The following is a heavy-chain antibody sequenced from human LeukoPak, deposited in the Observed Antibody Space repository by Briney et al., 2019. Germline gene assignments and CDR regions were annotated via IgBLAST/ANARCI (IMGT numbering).Heavy chain of an antibody. V-gene: IGHV4-39*01. CDR2: IYYSGST. J-gene: IGHJ3*02. D-gene: IGHD3-3*01. CDR1: GDSISSSGYY. Sequence: SETLSLTCTVSGDSISSSGYYWGWIRQPPGKGLEWIGWIYYSGSTYYNPSLKSRVTISVDTSKNQFSLKLSSVTAADTAVYYCARRGAYYDFWSGSYRGDSFDIWGQGTMVTVSS. CDR3: ARRGAYYDFWSGSYRGDSFDI.